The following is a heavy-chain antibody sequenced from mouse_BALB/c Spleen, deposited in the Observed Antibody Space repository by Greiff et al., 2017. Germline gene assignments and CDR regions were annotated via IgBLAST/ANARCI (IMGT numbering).Heavy chain of an antibody. CDR2: INSNGGST. Sequence: EVKLVESGGGLVQPGGSLKLSCAASGFTFSSYGMSWVRQTPDKRLELVATINSNGGSTYYPDSVKGRFTISRDNAKNTLYLQMSSLKSEDTAMYYCASPDGYYGAWFAYWGQGTLVTVSA. CDR3: ASPDGYYGAWFAY. J-gene: IGHJ3*01. D-gene: IGHD2-3*01. V-gene: IGHV5-6-3*01. CDR1: GFTFSSYG.